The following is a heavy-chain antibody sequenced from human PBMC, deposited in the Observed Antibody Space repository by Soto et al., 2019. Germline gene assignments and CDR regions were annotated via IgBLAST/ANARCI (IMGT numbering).Heavy chain of an antibody. CDR2: IYYSGST. CDR1: GGSISSYY. Sequence: QVQLQESGPGLVKPSETLSLTCTVSGGSISSYYWSWIRQPPGKGLEWIGYIYYSGSTNYNPSLTSRVTISVDTSKNQFSLKLSSVTAADTAVYYCARGHYDTDAFDIWGQGTMVTVSS. J-gene: IGHJ3*02. V-gene: IGHV4-59*01. CDR3: ARGHYDTDAFDI. D-gene: IGHD3-9*01.